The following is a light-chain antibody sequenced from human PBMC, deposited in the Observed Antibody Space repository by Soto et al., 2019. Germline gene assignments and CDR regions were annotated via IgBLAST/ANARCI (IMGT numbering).Light chain of an antibody. J-gene: IGKJ1*01. V-gene: IGKV1-5*03. CDR1: QNISSW. CDR2: KAS. Sequence: DIQMTQSPFTLSASVGDRVTITCRASQNISSWLAWYQQKPGQAPKLLIRKASNLESGVPSRFSGSGSETEFTLTISSLQPGDSAIFFCQQYDSYLWTFGQGTKVETK. CDR3: QQYDSYLWT.